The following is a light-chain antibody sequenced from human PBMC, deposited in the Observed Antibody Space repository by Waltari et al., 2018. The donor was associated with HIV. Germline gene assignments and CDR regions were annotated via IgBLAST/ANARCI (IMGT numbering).Light chain of an antibody. CDR3: LQHNSYPWT. Sequence: DIQMTQSPSSLSASVGDRVTITCRTSQGIRTDLGWYQQKPGKAPKRLIHGASTLQSGVPSRFSGSGFGTEFTLTISSLQPEDSATYYCLQHNSYPWTFCQGTKVEIK. CDR2: GAS. J-gene: IGKJ1*01. CDR1: QGIRTD. V-gene: IGKV1-17*01.